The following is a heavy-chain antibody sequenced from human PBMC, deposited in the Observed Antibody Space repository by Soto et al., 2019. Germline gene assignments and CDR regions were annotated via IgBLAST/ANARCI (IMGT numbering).Heavy chain of an antibody. J-gene: IGHJ4*02. D-gene: IGHD2-2*01. V-gene: IGHV3-7*01. CDR2: IKQDGSEK. Sequence: GGSLRLSCAASGFTFSSYSMNWVRQAPGKGLEWVATIKQDGSEKHYVDSVEGRFTISRDNAKDSLSLQMNSLRAEDTTIYYCARGCGRPSCTYYFDYWGQGTLVTVSS. CDR3: ARGCGRPSCTYYFDY. CDR1: GFTFSSYS.